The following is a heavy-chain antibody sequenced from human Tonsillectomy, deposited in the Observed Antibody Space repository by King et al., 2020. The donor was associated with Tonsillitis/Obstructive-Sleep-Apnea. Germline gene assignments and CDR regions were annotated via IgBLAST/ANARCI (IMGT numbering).Heavy chain of an antibody. J-gene: IGHJ3*02. CDR2: IGTAGDT. CDR1: GFTFSSYD. D-gene: IGHD1-1*01. CDR3: ARATTGTTWGAFDI. V-gene: IGHV3-13*01. Sequence: VQLVESGGGLVQPGGSLRLSCAASGFTFSSYDMHWVRHATGKGLEWVSAIGTAGDTYYPGSVKGRFTISRENAKNSLYLQMNSLRAGDTAVYYLARATTGTTWGAFDIWGQGTMVTVSS.